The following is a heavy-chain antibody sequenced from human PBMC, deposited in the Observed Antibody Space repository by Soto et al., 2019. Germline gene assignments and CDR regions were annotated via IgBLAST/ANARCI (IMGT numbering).Heavy chain of an antibody. Sequence: ASVKVSCKASGYTFTSYAMHWVRQAPGQRLEWMGWINAGNGNTKYSQKFQGRVTITRDTSASTAYMELSSLRSEDTAVYYCARNLMDYDILTGYYMAYYFHYWCPGPRVTVAS. CDR2: INAGNGNT. J-gene: IGHJ4*02. CDR1: GYTFTSYA. D-gene: IGHD3-9*01. V-gene: IGHV1-3*01. CDR3: ARNLMDYDILTGYYMAYYFHY.